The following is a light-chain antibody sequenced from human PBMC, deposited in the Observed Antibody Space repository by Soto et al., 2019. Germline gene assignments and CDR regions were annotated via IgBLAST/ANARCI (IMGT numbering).Light chain of an antibody. CDR1: QGISSH. CDR3: QQLNSYPIT. V-gene: IGKV1-9*01. CDR2: VAS. Sequence: DIQLTQSPSFLSASVGDRVTITCRASQGISSHLAWYQQQPGKAPKLLIYVASTLQSGVPSRFSGSGSGTEFTLTISGLQLEDFASYYCQQLNSYPITFGQGTRLEIK. J-gene: IGKJ5*01.